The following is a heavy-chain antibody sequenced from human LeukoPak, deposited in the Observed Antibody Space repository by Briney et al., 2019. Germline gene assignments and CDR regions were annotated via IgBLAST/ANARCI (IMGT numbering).Heavy chain of an antibody. V-gene: IGHV3-30-3*01. D-gene: IGHD2-21*01. CDR3: ARDLAIACGGDCYSGDGFDS. CDR2: ITFDGSNK. Sequence: GSPRPSWAASGFTFSSYAMHRVRQGPGKGPEGVAVITFDGSNKYYADSVKGRFTTSRDNPKNPLYLQMNSLRAEDTAVYYCARDLAIACGGDCYSGDGFDSGGQGTRVTVPS. CDR1: GFTFSSYA. J-gene: IGHJ4*02.